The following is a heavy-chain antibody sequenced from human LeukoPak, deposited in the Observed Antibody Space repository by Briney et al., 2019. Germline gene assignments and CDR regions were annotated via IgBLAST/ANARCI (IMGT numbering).Heavy chain of an antibody. V-gene: IGHV3-7*01. Sequence: PGGSLRLSCAASGFTFSSYAMSCVRQAPGKGLERVANIKDDGSAKFYLASVEGRFTISRDNAKSSLYLQMNSLRAEDTAVYFCAREIIGGASFLDYWGQGSLVTVSS. CDR1: GFTFSSYA. J-gene: IGHJ4*02. CDR2: IKDDGSAK. CDR3: AREIIGGASFLDY. D-gene: IGHD1-26*01.